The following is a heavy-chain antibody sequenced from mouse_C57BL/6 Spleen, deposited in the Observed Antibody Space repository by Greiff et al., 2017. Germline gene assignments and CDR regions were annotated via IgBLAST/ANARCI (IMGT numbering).Heavy chain of an antibody. J-gene: IGHJ4*01. D-gene: IGHD1-1*02. CDR3: ARLWSPYAMDY. CDR2: IDPSDSYT. CDR1: GYTFTSYW. Sequence: VQLQQPGAELVMPGASVKLSCKASGYTFTSYWMHWVKQRPGQGLEWIGEIDPSDSYTNYNQKFKGKSTLTVDKSSSTAYMQLSSLTSEDSAVYYCARLWSPYAMDYWGQGTSVTVSS. V-gene: IGHV1-69*01.